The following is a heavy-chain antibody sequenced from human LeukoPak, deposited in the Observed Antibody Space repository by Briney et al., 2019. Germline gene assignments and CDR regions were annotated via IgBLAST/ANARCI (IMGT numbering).Heavy chain of an antibody. CDR2: MNPNSGNT. Sequence: ASVKVSCKASGYTFTSYDINWVRQATGQGLEWMGWMNPNSGNTGYAQKFQGRVTMTRNTSISTAYMELSSLRSEDTAVYYCARGKRDILTGYYSVRAFDIWGQGTMVTVSS. CDR1: GYTFTSYD. CDR3: ARGKRDILTGYYSVRAFDI. D-gene: IGHD3-9*01. J-gene: IGHJ3*02. V-gene: IGHV1-8*01.